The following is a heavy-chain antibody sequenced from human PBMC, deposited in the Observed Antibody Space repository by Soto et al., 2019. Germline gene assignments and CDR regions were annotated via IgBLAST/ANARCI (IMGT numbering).Heavy chain of an antibody. CDR2: ISSSSSTI. D-gene: IGHD3-22*01. J-gene: IGHJ2*01. CDR3: ARRDKYYYDRSGYYYVWWYFDL. V-gene: IGHV3-48*01. Sequence: EVQLVESGGGLVQPGGSLRLSCAASGFTFSSYSMNWVRQAPGKGLEWVSYISSSSSTIYYADSVKGRFTISRDNAKNSLYLQMNSLRAEDTAVYYGARRDKYYYDRSGYYYVWWYFDLLGRGTLVTVSS. CDR1: GFTFSSYS.